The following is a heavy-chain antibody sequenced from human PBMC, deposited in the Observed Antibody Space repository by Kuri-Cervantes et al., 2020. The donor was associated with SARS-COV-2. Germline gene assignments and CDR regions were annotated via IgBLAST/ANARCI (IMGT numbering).Heavy chain of an antibody. V-gene: IGHV3-30*02. D-gene: IGHD3-22*01. CDR3: AKAGPYYYDSSGYPIDY. CDR2: IRYDGSNQ. CDR1: GFTFSSYG. Sequence: GGSLRLSCATSGFTFSSYGMHWVRQAPGKGLEWVTFIRYDGSNQYYGDSVEGRFTISRDSSKNTLYLQMNSLRAEDTAVYYCAKAGPYYYDSSGYPIDYWGQGTLVTVSS. J-gene: IGHJ4*02.